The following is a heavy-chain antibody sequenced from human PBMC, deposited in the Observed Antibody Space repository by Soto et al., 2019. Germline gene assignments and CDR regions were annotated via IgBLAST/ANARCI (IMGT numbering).Heavy chain of an antibody. CDR1: GYTFTSYY. D-gene: IGHD4-17*01. J-gene: IGHJ6*02. CDR3: ARGYGERKYYYYGMDV. Sequence: GSVKVSCKASGYTFTSYYINWVLQATGEGLEWMGWMNPNSGNTGYAQKFQGRVTMTRNTSISTAYMELSSLRSEDTAVYYCARGYGERKYYYYGMDVWGQGTTVTVSS. CDR2: MNPNSGNT. V-gene: IGHV1-8*01.